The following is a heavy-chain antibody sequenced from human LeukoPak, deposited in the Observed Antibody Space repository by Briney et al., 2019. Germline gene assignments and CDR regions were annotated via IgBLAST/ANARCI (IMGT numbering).Heavy chain of an antibody. CDR2: INHSGST. CDR1: GGSFSGYY. V-gene: IGHV4-34*01. D-gene: IGHD1-26*01. Sequence: SETLSLTCAVYGGSFSGYYWSWIRQPPGKGLEWIGEINHSGSTNYNPSLKSRVTISVDTSKNQFSLKLSSVTAADTAVYYCARAHSGSLEIDYWGQGTLVTVPS. J-gene: IGHJ4*02. CDR3: ARAHSGSLEIDY.